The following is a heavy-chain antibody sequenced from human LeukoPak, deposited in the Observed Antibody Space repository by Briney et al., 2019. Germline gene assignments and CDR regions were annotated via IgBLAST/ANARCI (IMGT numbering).Heavy chain of an antibody. V-gene: IGHV1-69*13. D-gene: IGHD3-3*01. CDR1: GGTFSSYA. CDR2: IIPIFGTA. CDR3: AVEGVTFFGVPPRLFDI. J-gene: IGHJ3*02. Sequence: SVKVSCKASGGTFSSYAISWVRQAPGQGLEWMGGIIPIFGTANYAQKFQGRVTITADESTSTAYMELSSLRSEDTAVYYCAVEGVTFFGVPPRLFDIWGQGTMVTVSS.